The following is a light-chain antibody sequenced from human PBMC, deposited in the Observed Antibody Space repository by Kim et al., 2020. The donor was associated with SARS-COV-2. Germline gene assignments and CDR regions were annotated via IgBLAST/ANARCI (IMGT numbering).Light chain of an antibody. CDR1: QTIRSY. CDR2: TAS. CDR3: QQSYSPPWT. V-gene: IGKV1-39*01. J-gene: IGKJ1*01. Sequence: ASVGDRVTITCRASQTIRSYLNWYQQRPGKAPKLLIYTASSLRSGVPSRFSGSGSGTEFTLTISSLQPEDYATYFCQQSYSPPWTFGQGTKVDIK.